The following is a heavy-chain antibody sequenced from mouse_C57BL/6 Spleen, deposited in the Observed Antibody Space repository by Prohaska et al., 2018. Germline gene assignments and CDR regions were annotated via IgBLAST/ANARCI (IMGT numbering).Heavy chain of an antibody. J-gene: IGHJ1*03. D-gene: IGHD1-1*01. CDR1: GIDFSRYW. Sequence: EVKLLQSGGGPVQPGGSLKLSCAASGIDFSRYWMSWVRRAPGKGLEWIGEIKPDSSTINYAPSLKDKFIISRDNAKNTLYLQMSKVRSEDTALYYCARPSNWYFDVWGTGTTVTVSS. CDR3: ARPSNWYFDV. V-gene: IGHV4-1*01. CDR2: IKPDSSTI.